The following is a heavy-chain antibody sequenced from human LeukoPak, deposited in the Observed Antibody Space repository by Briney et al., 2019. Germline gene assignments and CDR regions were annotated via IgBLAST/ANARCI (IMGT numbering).Heavy chain of an antibody. CDR3: ARQGTAMASGDAFDI. V-gene: IGHV5-51*01. J-gene: IGHJ3*02. CDR2: IYPGDSDT. CDR1: GYSFTSYW. D-gene: IGHD5-18*01. Sequence: GESLKISCKGSGYSFTSYWIGWVRQMPGKGLEWMGIIYPGDSDTGYSPSFQGQVTISADKSISTAYLQWSSLKASDTAMYYCARQGTAMASGDAFDIWGQGTMVTVSS.